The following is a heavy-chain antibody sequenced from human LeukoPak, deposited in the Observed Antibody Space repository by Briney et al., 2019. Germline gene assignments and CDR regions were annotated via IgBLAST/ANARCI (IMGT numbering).Heavy chain of an antibody. Sequence: SETLSLTCTVSGGSFSSYYWSWIRQPAGKGLEWIGRIYTSGSTNYNPSLKSRVTMSVDTSKKQFSLKLSSVTAEDTAVYYCARDWYNNSDAFDIWGQGTMVTVSS. D-gene: IGHD4-11*01. CDR2: IYTSGST. CDR3: ARDWYNNSDAFDI. J-gene: IGHJ3*02. CDR1: GGSFSSYY. V-gene: IGHV4-4*07.